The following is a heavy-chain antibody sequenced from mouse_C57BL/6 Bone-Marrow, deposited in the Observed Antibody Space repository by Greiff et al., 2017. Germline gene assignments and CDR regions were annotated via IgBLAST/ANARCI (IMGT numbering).Heavy chain of an antibody. CDR3: ARGGGTWFDY. Sequence: VQLQQSGAELVKPGASVKLSCTASGFNIKDYYMHWVKQRTEQGLEWIGRIDPEDGETKYAPQFQGKATITAAQSSNTAYLQLSSLTSEDTAVYYCARGGGTWFDYWGQGTTLTVSS. D-gene: IGHD3-3*01. J-gene: IGHJ2*01. CDR2: IDPEDGET. CDR1: GFNIKDYY. V-gene: IGHV14-2*01.